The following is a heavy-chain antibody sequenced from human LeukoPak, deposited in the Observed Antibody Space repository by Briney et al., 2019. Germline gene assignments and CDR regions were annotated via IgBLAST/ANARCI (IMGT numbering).Heavy chain of an antibody. D-gene: IGHD3-10*01. Sequence: GGSLRLSCAASGFTFSSYAMHWVRQAPGRGLEWVTVISYDGSNKYYADSVKGRFTISRDNSKNTLYLQMNSLRAEDTAVYYCARSYRYYYYMDVWGKGTTVTVSS. CDR1: GFTFSSYA. CDR3: ARSYRYYYYMDV. CDR2: ISYDGSNK. V-gene: IGHV3-30*04. J-gene: IGHJ6*03.